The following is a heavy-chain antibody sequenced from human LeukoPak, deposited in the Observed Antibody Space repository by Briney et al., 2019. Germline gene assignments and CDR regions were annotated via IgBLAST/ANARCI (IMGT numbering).Heavy chain of an antibody. J-gene: IGHJ6*02. CDR3: ARYDFWSGYYLAPKYYYYYGMDV. CDR1: GFTFSSYW. Sequence: PGGSLRLPCAASGFTFSSYWMSWVRQAPGKGLEGVDNIKQDGSEKYNEDSVKGRFTISRDNAKNLLYLQMNSLRAEDTAVYYCARYDFWSGYYLAPKYYYYYGMDVWGQGTTVTVSS. CDR2: IKQDGSEK. D-gene: IGHD3-3*01. V-gene: IGHV3-7*03.